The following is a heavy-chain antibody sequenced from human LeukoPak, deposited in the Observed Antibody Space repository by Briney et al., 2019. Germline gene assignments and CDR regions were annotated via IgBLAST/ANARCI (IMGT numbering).Heavy chain of an antibody. J-gene: IGHJ4*02. CDR1: GGTFSSYA. CDR3: ARGFWSGYYYFDY. Sequence: GASVKVSCKASGGTFSSYAISWVRQAPGQGFDWMGIINPSGGSTTYAQKFQGRVTMTRATSTSTVYMELSSLRSEDTAVYYCARGFWSGYYYFDYWGQGTLVTVSS. CDR2: INPSGGST. D-gene: IGHD3-3*01. V-gene: IGHV1-46*01.